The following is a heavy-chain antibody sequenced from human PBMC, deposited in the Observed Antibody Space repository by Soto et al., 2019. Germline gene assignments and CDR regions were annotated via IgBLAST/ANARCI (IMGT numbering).Heavy chain of an antibody. CDR2: ISAYNGNT. Sequence: ASVKVSCKASGYTFTSYGISWVRQAPGQGLEWMGWISAYNGNTNYAQKLQGRVTMTTDTSTSTAYMELRSLRSDDTAVYYCARVVGATYRDYYGMDVWGQGTTVTVSS. J-gene: IGHJ6*02. V-gene: IGHV1-18*01. CDR1: GYTFTSYG. D-gene: IGHD1-26*01. CDR3: ARVVGATYRDYYGMDV.